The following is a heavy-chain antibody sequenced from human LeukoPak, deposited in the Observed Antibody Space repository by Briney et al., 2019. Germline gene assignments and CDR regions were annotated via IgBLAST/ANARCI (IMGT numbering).Heavy chain of an antibody. J-gene: IGHJ4*02. D-gene: IGHD3-22*01. Sequence: PSGTPPLTCLVFWGSISSYFWGWIREPPGEGLEWIGYISNSGSTNYNPSLKSRVTISADTSKNQFSLKLSSVTAADTAVYYCARGSSGYYYGWGQGTLVTVSS. CDR3: ARGSSGYYYG. CDR2: ISNSGST. CDR1: WGSISSYF. V-gene: IGHV4-59*01.